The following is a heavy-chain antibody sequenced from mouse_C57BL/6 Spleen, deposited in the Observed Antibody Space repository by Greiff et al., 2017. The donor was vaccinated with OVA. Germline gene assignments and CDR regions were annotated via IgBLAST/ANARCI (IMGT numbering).Heavy chain of an antibody. D-gene: IGHD4-1*01. Sequence: QVQLQQPGAELVMPGASVKLSCKASGYTFSSYWMHWVKQRPGQGLEWIGEIDPSDSYTNYNQKFKGKSTLTVDKSSSTAYMQLSSLTSEDSAVYYCATGEGFAYWGQGTLVTVSA. J-gene: IGHJ3*01. V-gene: IGHV1-69*01. CDR3: ATGEGFAY. CDR2: IDPSDSYT. CDR1: GYTFSSYW.